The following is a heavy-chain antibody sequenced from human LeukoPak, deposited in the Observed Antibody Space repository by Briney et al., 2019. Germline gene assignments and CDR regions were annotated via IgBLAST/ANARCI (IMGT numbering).Heavy chain of an antibody. CDR1: GFTFSAYE. J-gene: IGHJ6*04. CDR3: AELGITTIGGV. D-gene: IGHD3-10*02. CDR2: ISGSGNSI. V-gene: IGHV3-48*03. Sequence: GGSLRLSCAASGFTFSAYEMNWVRQAPGKGLEPVSYISGSGNSISYADSVRGRFTISRDNAKNSLFLQMNSLRAEDTAVYYCAELGITTIGGVWGKGTTVTISS.